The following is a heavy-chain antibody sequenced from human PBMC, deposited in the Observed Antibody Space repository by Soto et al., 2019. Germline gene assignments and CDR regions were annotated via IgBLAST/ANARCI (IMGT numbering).Heavy chain of an antibody. CDR2: IYYGST. V-gene: IGHV4-31*03. CDR3: ARGVGSSWYFSYFDY. J-gene: IGHJ4*02. D-gene: IGHD6-13*01. Sequence: QVQLQESGPGLVKPSQTLSLTCTVSAGGSISSGDSYWSWIRQHPGKGREYIGHIYYGSTYYDPSLKSRVSISVDTSKNQFSLNLNSVTAADTAVYYCARGVGSSWYFSYFDYWGQGTLVSVSS. CDR1: GGSISSGDSY.